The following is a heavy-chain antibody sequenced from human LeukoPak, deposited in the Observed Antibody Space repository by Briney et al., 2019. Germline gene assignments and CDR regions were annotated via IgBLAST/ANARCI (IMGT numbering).Heavy chain of an antibody. J-gene: IGHJ4*02. CDR2: IRYDGSNK. Sequence: GGSLRLSCAASGFTFSSYGMHWVRQAPGKGLGWVASIRYDGSNKYYADSVKGRFTISRDNSKNTLCLQMNSLRAEDTAVYYCAKDVGPAYYFTTGAREPWSPSPQ. CDR1: GFTFSSYG. V-gene: IGHV3-30*02. D-gene: IGHD1-26*01. CDR3: AKDVGPAYYFTT.